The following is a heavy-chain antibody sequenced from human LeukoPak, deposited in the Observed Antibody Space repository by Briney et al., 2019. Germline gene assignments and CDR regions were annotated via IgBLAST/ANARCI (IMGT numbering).Heavy chain of an antibody. CDR2: VIPIFGTT. CDR3: ARTRSGCSTTNCYPYDMDV. Sequence: SVKVSCKASGGTFSTYAITWVRQAPGQGLEWMGGVIPIFGTTTYAQNFQGRVTITADESTTTAYIELSSLRSEGTAVYYCARTRSGCSTTNCYPYDMDVWGQGTTVTVSS. V-gene: IGHV1-69*01. D-gene: IGHD2-2*01. CDR1: GGTFSTYA. J-gene: IGHJ6*02.